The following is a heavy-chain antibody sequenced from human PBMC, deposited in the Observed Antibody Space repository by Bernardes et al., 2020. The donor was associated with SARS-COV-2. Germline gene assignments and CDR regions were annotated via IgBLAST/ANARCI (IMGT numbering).Heavy chain of an antibody. J-gene: IGHJ6*02. CDR1: GFTFSSYG. D-gene: IGHD6-13*01. CDR2: IRYDGSNK. CDR3: AKVIAAAGKGGVFDYYYGMDV. V-gene: IGHV3-30*02. Sequence: GRSLRPSCAASGFTFSSYGMHWVRQAPGKGLEWVAFIRYDGSNKYYADSVKGRFTISRDNSKNTLYMQMNSLRAEDTAVYYCAKVIAAAGKGGVFDYYYGMDVWGQGTTVTVSS.